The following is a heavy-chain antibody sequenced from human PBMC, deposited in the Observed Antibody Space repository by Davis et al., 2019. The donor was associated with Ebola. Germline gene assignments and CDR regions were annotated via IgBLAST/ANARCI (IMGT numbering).Heavy chain of an antibody. Sequence: GESLKICCVVSGFTFNDFAMSWVRQAPGKGLEWVSTIRESGGDTYYTDSVRGRFTISSDSSKNTLYLQMSSLRVEDTARYYCAKDPRVRVQGVPYGSDVWGQGTTVTVSS. J-gene: IGHJ6*02. V-gene: IGHV3-23*01. CDR2: IRESGGDT. CDR3: AKDPRVRVQGVPYGSDV. D-gene: IGHD3-10*01. CDR1: GFTFNDFA.